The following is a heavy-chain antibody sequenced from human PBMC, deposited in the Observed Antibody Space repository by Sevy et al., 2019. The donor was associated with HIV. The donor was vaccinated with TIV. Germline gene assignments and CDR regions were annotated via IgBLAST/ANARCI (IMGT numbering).Heavy chain of an antibody. CDR1: GFTFNNYA. CDR3: AKDKGGWKIHYYYYGIDV. Sequence: GGSLRLSCLASGFTFNNYAMSWVRQAPGKGLEWVSLISGSGGNTYYADSVKGRCTISRDNSKNTLYLQVNSLRAADTAVYYCAKDKGGWKIHYYYYGIDVWGQGATVTVSS. D-gene: IGHD6-19*01. J-gene: IGHJ6*02. V-gene: IGHV3-23*01. CDR2: ISGSGGNT.